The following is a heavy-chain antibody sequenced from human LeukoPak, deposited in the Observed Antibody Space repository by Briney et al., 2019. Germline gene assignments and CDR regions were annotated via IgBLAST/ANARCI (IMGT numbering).Heavy chain of an antibody. CDR1: GFTFSSYA. CDR3: ATSWGPDTSAFRWGRDGMDV. D-gene: IGHD3-16*01. Sequence: GGSLRLSCAASGFTFSSYAMSWVRQAPGKGLEWVSAISKSGDHTYYAASAKGRFTIYRDNSKNTQYLQMNSLRAEDTAVYYCATSWGPDTSAFRWGRDGMDVWGQGTTVIVS. V-gene: IGHV3-23*01. J-gene: IGHJ6*02. CDR2: ISKSGDHT.